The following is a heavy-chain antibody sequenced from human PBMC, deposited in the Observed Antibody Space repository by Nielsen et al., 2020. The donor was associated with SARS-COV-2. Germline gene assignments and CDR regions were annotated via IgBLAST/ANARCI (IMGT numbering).Heavy chain of an antibody. D-gene: IGHD3-22*01. V-gene: IGHV3-74*01. CDR1: GFTFSSYY. CDR3: VRVRDDGYYYDTGPFDY. CDR2: INTDGSRS. Sequence: GALKISCAGSGFTFSSYYMNWVRQAPGKGLMWVSRINTDGSRSAYADSVKGRFTISRDNARDTLYLQMNSLSAEDTAVYYCVRVRDDGYYYDTGPFDYWGQGALVTVSS. J-gene: IGHJ4*02.